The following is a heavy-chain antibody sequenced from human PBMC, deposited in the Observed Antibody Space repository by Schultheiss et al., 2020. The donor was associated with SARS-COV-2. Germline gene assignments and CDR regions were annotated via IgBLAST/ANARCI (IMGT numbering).Heavy chain of an antibody. CDR2: ISGSGGST. CDR1: GFTFSSYA. V-gene: IGHV3-23*01. Sequence: GGSLRLSCAASGFTFSSYAMSWVRQAPGKGLEWVSAISGSGGSTYYADSVKGRFTISRDNSKNTLYLQMNSLRAEDTAVYYCARDSNYYDSSGYYGGDYWGQGTLVTVSS. CDR3: ARDSNYYDSSGYYGGDY. J-gene: IGHJ4*02. D-gene: IGHD3-22*01.